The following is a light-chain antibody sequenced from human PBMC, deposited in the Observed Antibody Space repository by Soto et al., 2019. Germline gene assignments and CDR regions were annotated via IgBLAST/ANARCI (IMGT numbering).Light chain of an antibody. J-gene: IGKJ4*01. CDR1: QSISSY. CDR3: QQLNSYPPT. V-gene: IGKV1-9*01. Sequence: DIQLTQSPSFLSASVGDRVTITCRASQSISSYLAWYQQKPGKAPKLLIYAASTLQSGVPSRFSGSGSGTEFTLTISSLQTDDFATYYCQQLNSYPPTFGGGTKVEIK. CDR2: AAS.